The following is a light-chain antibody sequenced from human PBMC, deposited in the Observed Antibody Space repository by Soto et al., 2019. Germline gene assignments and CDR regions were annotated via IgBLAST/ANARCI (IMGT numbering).Light chain of an antibody. V-gene: IGKV3D-20*02. CDR3: QQRLSWPIT. CDR2: GAS. J-gene: IGKJ5*01. Sequence: EIVLTQSPGTLSLSPGERATLSCRASQSVSSNYLAWYQQKPGQAPRLLIYGASNRATGIPARFSGSGYGTDFTLSISSLEPEDFAVYYCQQRLSWPITFGQGTRLEIK. CDR1: QSVSSNY.